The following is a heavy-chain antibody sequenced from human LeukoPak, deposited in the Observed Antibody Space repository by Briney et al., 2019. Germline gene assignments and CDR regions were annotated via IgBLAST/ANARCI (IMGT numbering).Heavy chain of an antibody. J-gene: IGHJ4*02. V-gene: IGHV3-23*01. CDR1: GFTFSSYA. CDR2: ISCSGGST. CDR3: ARDRVAYDSSGYYPY. D-gene: IGHD3-22*01. Sequence: GGSLRLSCAASGFTFSSYAMSWVRQAPGKGLEWVSGISCSGGSTVYADSVKGRFTISRGNAKNTLYLQMNSLRAEDTAVYYCARDRVAYDSSGYYPYWGQGTLVTVSS.